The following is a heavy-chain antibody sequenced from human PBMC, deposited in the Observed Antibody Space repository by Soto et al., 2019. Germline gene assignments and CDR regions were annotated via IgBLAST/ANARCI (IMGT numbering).Heavy chain of an antibody. D-gene: IGHD2-2*01. Sequence: PSETLSLTCTVSGGSISSYYWSWIRQPPGKGLEWIAYIYYSGSTNYNPSLKSRVTISVDTSKNQFSLKLSSVTAADTAVYYCARGFPHCSSTSCYGDFDYWGQGTLVTVSS. CDR1: GGSISSYY. J-gene: IGHJ4*02. CDR3: ARGFPHCSSTSCYGDFDY. CDR2: IYYSGST. V-gene: IGHV4-59*01.